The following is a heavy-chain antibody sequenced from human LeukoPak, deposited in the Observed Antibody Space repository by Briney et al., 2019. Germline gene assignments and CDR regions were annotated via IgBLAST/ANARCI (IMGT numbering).Heavy chain of an antibody. J-gene: IGHJ4*02. D-gene: IGHD3-22*01. V-gene: IGHV4-59*01. Sequence: SETLSLTCTVSDGSISSYYWSWIRQPPGEGLEWIGYIYYSGSTNYNPSLKSRVTISVDTSKNQFSLKLSSVTTADPAVYYCARRTYYHDSSGYHFDYWGQGTLVTVSS. CDR1: DGSISSYY. CDR2: IYYSGST. CDR3: ARRTYYHDSSGYHFDY.